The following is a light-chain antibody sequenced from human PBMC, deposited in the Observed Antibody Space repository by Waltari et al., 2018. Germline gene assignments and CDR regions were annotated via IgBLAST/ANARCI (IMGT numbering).Light chain of an antibody. CDR1: QSLLHSDGKTY. J-gene: IGKJ1*01. Sequence: DVVLTQSPRSLSVTPGQPASISCKSTQSLLHSDGKTYLYWYLQRPGHSPQLLMYEGSRRFSGVPDRFSAGGSATDFTLRISRVDAEDAAVYYCMQGIHLPWTFGHGTKVEI. CDR2: EGS. CDR3: MQGIHLPWT. V-gene: IGKV2-29*02.